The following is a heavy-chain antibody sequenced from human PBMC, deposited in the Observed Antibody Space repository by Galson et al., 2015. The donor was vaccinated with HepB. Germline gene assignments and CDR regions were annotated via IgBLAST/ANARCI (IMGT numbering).Heavy chain of an antibody. CDR1: GFTVSSYS. D-gene: IGHD3-16*01. Sequence: SLRLSCAASGFTVSSYSINWVRQAPGKGLECVSIISSRSSNIEYADSVKGRFSISRDNAKNSVYLQMNSLRAEDTAVYYCARDPDSYGFGDHWGMDVWGQGTAVTVSS. J-gene: IGHJ6*02. V-gene: IGHV3-21*06. CDR2: ISSRSSNI. CDR3: ARDPDSYGFGDHWGMDV.